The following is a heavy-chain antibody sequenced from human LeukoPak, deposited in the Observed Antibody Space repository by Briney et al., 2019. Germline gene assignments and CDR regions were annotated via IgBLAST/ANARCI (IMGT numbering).Heavy chain of an antibody. D-gene: IGHD3-22*01. CDR1: GYTFTSYG. J-gene: IGHJ4*02. Sequence: VSVKVSCKASGYTFTSYGISWVRQAPGQGLEWMGWISAYNGNTNYAQKLQGRVTVTTDTSTSTAYMELRSLRSDDTAVYYCARGYDSSGTNYFDYWGQGTLVTVSS. V-gene: IGHV1-18*01. CDR3: ARGYDSSGTNYFDY. CDR2: ISAYNGNT.